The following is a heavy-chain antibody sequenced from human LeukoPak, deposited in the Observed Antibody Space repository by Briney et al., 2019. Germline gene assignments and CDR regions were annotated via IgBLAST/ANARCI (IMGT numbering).Heavy chain of an antibody. D-gene: IGHD1-14*01. CDR1: GGSISSYY. CDR2: IYTSGST. CDR3: ARSTTSTATDY. J-gene: IGHJ4*02. Sequence: SETLSLTCTVSGGSISSYYWSWIRQPAGKGLEWIGRIYTSGSTNYNPSLKSRVTISVDKSKNQFSLKLSSVTAADTAVYYCARSTTSTATDYWGQGTLVTVSS. V-gene: IGHV4-4*07.